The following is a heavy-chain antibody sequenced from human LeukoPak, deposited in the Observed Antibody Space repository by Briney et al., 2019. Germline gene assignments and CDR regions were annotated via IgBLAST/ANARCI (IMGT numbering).Heavy chain of an antibody. D-gene: IGHD3-10*01. CDR2: INPSGGST. J-gene: IGHJ4*02. CDR3: ARVYGSGSPVDY. CDR1: GYTFTRYY. Sequence: GASVKVSCKASGYTFTRYYIHWVRQAPGQGLEWMGIINPSGGSTSYAQKFQGRVTMTRDTSTSTVYMELSSLRSEDTAVYYCARVYGSGSPVDYWGQGTLVTVSS. V-gene: IGHV1-46*01.